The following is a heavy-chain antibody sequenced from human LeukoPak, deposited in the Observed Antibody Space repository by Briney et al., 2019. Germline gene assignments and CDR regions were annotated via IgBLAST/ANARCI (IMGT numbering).Heavy chain of an antibody. CDR3: ARSTPQLWYFDL. CDR2: IYYSGST. CDR1: GGSISSYY. J-gene: IGHJ2*01. D-gene: IGHD2-2*01. Sequence: SETLSLTCTVSGGSISSYYWSWIRQPPGKGLEWIGYIYYSGSTNYNPSLKSRVTISVDTSKNQFSLKLSSVTAADTAVYYCARSTPQLWYFDLWGRGTLVTVSS. V-gene: IGHV4-59*01.